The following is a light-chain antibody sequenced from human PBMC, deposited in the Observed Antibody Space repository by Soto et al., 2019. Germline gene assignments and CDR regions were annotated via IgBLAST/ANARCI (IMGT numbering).Light chain of an antibody. J-gene: IGKJ4*01. CDR1: QSVTWY. V-gene: IGKV3-11*01. CDR2: DAS. Sequence: EIVLTQSPATLSLSPGERATLSCRASQSVTWYLAWYQQKPGQAPRLLIYDASNRAPGIPPRFSGSGSGTDFPLTISSLEPEDFAVYYCQQRSDWPSTFGGGTSLQIK. CDR3: QQRSDWPST.